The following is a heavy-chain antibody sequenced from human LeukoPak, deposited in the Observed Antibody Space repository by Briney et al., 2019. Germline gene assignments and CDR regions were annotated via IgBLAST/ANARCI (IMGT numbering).Heavy chain of an antibody. CDR1: GFTFSSYA. V-gene: IGHV3-30-3*01. Sequence: PGRSLRLSCAASGFTFSSYAMHWVRQAPGKGLEWVAVISYDGSNKYYADSVKGRFTISRDNSKNTLYLQMNSLRAEDTAVYYCARATPAGYYYTNWGQGTLVTVSS. J-gene: IGHJ4*02. D-gene: IGHD3-22*01. CDR2: ISYDGSNK. CDR3: ARATPAGYYYTN.